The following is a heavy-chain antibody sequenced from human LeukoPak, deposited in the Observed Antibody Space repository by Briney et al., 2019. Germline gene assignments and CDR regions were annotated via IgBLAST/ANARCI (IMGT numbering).Heavy chain of an antibody. CDR3: ARTPRIAARPLLGRFDP. J-gene: IGHJ5*02. CDR2: IIPIFGTA. CDR1: GYTFTSYG. V-gene: IGHV1-69*06. Sequence: GASVKVSCKASGYTFTSYGISWVRQAPGQGLEWMGGIIPIFGTANYAQKFQGRVTITADKSTSTAYMELSSLRSEDTAVYYCARTPRIAARPLLGRFDPWGQGTLVTVSS. D-gene: IGHD6-6*01.